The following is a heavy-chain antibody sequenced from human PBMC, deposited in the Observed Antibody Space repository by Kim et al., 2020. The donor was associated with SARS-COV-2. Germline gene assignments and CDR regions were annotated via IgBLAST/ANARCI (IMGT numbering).Heavy chain of an antibody. J-gene: IGHJ6*02. CDR2: IYYSGST. V-gene: IGHV4-39*01. CDR1: GGSISSSSYY. Sequence: SETLSLTCTVSGGSISSSSYYWGWIRQPPGKGLEWIGSIYYSGSTYYNPSLKSRVTISVDTSKNQFSLKLSSVTAADTAVYYCARFPEGGSYYEAPPYYGMDVWGQGTTVTVSS. D-gene: IGHD1-26*01. CDR3: ARFPEGGSYYEAPPYYGMDV.